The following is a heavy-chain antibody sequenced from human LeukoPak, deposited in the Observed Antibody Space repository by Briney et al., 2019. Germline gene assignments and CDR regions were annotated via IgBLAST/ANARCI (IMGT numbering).Heavy chain of an antibody. Sequence: GASVKVSCKASGGTFSSYAISWVRQAPGQGLEWMGGNIPIFGTANYAQKFQSRVTITADESTSTAYMELSSLRSEDTAVYYCARENVVPAAMGVPPSHYYYYMDVWGKGTTVTVSS. D-gene: IGHD2-2*01. CDR1: GGTFSSYA. V-gene: IGHV1-69*13. J-gene: IGHJ6*03. CDR3: ARENVVPAAMGVPPSHYYYYMDV. CDR2: NIPIFGTA.